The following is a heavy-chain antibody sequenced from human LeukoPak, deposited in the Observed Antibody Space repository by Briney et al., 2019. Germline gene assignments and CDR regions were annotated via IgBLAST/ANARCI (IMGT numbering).Heavy chain of an antibody. CDR2: TSYSGST. V-gene: IGHV4-39*01. CDR3: SSTTGDSAIIAAH. J-gene: IGHJ4*02. CDR1: GGSISGSCCY. Sequence: PSETLSLTCTVYGGSISGSCCYWGWIRQTPGKGLEWILSTSYSGSTHYKPSFKTRVPVSVAPSKNQFFFTLSAVTPADRPIYYCSSTTGDSAIIAAHWVQGTLVTVPS. D-gene: IGHD3-16*01.